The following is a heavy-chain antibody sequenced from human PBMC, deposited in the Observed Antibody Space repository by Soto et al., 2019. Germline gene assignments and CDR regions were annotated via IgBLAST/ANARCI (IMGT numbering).Heavy chain of an antibody. Sequence: QVQLVESGGGVIQPGRSLKLSCGASGFTFSTYGMHSVRQAPGKGLEWVAVISHDGSNKYYADSVKGRFTISRDNSKNTLYLQMNSLKPEDTAVYYCANGYRSGWYYFDYWGQGTLVTVSS. D-gene: IGHD6-19*01. CDR2: ISHDGSNK. CDR1: GFTFSTYG. V-gene: IGHV3-30*18. J-gene: IGHJ4*02. CDR3: ANGYRSGWYYFDY.